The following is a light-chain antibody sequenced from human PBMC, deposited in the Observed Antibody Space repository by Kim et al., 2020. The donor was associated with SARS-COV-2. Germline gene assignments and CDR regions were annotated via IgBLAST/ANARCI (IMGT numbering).Light chain of an antibody. J-gene: IGKJ1*01. CDR3: QQYNNWPPVLT. CDR1: QSVSSN. Sequence: EIVMTQSPATLSVSPGERATLSCRASQSVSSNLAWYQQKPGQAPRLLIYGASARATGIPARFSGSRSGTEFTLTISSLQSEDFAVYYCQQYNNWPPVLTFGQGTKVDIK. CDR2: GAS. V-gene: IGKV3-15*01.